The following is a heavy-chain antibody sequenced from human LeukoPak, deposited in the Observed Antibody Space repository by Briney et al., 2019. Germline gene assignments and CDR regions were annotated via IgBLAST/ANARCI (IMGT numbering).Heavy chain of an antibody. Sequence: PSETLSLTCAVYGGPFSGYYWSWIRQPPGKGLEWIGEINHSGSTNYNPSLKSRVTISVDTSKNQFSLKLSSVTAADTAVYYCARGFPRLDYWGQGTLVTVSS. V-gene: IGHV4-34*01. CDR1: GGPFSGYY. CDR3: ARGFPRLDY. J-gene: IGHJ4*02. CDR2: INHSGST.